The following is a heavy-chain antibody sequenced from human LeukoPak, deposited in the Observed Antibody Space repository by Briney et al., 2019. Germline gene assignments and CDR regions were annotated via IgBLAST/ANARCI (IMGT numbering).Heavy chain of an antibody. J-gene: IGHJ5*02. D-gene: IGHD6-13*01. CDR1: GYTFTSYD. V-gene: IGHV1-8*01. Sequence: ASVKVSCKASGYTFTSYDINWVRQATGQGLEWMGWMNPNSGNTGYAQKFQGRVTMTRNTSISTAYMELSSLRSEDTAVYYCARGTAAAPSYWFDPWGQGTLVTVSS. CDR2: MNPNSGNT. CDR3: ARGTAAAPSYWFDP.